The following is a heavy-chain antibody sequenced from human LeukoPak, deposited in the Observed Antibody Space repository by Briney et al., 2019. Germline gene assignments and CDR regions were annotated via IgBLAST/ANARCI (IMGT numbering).Heavy chain of an antibody. CDR3: ARCKMRPSAGEYFDS. J-gene: IGHJ4*02. CDR1: GYTFTSYA. CDR2: ILPFVDIT. Sequence: SVTVSCKSSGYTFTSYAFSWVRQAPGQGLEWMGRILPFVDITNYAQRFQGRLTITADKATSTASMELSSLNSEDTAFYYCARCKMRPSAGEYFDSWGQGTLVTVSS. D-gene: IGHD3-10*01. V-gene: IGHV1-69*04.